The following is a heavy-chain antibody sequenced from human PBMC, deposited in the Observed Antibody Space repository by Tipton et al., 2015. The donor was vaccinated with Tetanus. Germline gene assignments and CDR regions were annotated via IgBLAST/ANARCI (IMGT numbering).Heavy chain of an antibody. CDR3: VRTDSGSFTAGPQD. Sequence: VQLVQSGAEVKKPGESLKMSCKASGYSFSTHWISWVRQMPGKGLEWMGIIYPDDSDTRYSPSFQGQVTISADKSIGTAYLQWNSLKASDTAMYYCVRTDSGSFTAGPQDWGQGTLVTVSS. J-gene: IGHJ1*01. CDR2: IYPDDSDT. CDR1: GYSFSTHW. V-gene: IGHV5-51*01. D-gene: IGHD1-26*01.